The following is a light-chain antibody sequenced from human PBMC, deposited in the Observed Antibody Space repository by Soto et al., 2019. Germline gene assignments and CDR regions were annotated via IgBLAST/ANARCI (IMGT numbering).Light chain of an antibody. CDR1: SSNSGSNY. J-gene: IGLJ1*01. V-gene: IGLV1-47*02. Sequence: QSVLTQPPSASGTPGQRVTISCSGSSSNSGSNYVYWYQQLPGTAPKLLIYSNNQRPSGVPDRFSGSKSGTSASLAISGLRSEDEADYFCKSYAGSNTYVFGSGTKGTAL. CDR2: SNN. CDR3: KSYAGSNTYV.